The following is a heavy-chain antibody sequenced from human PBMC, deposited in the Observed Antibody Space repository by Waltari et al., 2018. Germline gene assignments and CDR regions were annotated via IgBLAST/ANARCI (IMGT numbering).Heavy chain of an antibody. J-gene: IGHJ4*02. CDR2: ISNTGAYM. V-gene: IGHV3-21*02. CDR3: ATGGWGFFLGY. Sequence: EVQLVESGGGLVRPGGSLRLSCAASGLSFNTYNMNWVRQAPGKGLDGVSSISNTGAYMHYADSVKGRFTISRDNAKNSLYLQLSSLRAEDTAMYYCATGGWGFFLGYWGQGTLVTVSS. CDR1: GLSFNTYN. D-gene: IGHD7-27*01.